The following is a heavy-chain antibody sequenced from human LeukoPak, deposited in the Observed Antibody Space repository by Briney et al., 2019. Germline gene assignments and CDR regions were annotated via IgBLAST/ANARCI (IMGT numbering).Heavy chain of an antibody. V-gene: IGHV4-39*01. J-gene: IGHJ5*02. CDR1: GGSISSSSYY. CDR2: IYYSGRT. Sequence: PSETLSLTCTVSGGSISSSSYYWGWIRQPPGEGLEWIGSIYYSGRTYYNPSLKSRVTISVDTSKNQFSLKLNSVTAADTAMYYCARPGYGDYTRWFDPWGQGTLVTVSS. D-gene: IGHD4-17*01. CDR3: ARPGYGDYTRWFDP.